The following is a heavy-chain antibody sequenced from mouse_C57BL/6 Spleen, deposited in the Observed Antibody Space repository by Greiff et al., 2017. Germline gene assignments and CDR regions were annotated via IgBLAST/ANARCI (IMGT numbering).Heavy chain of an antibody. CDR3: ARRYYGSSGDFDY. CDR1: GYSFTGYY. Sequence: VQLQQSGPELVKPGASVKISCKASGYSFTGYYMNWVKQSPEKSLEWIGEINPSTGGTTYNQKFKAKATLTVDKSSSTAYMQLKSLTSEDTAVYYCARRYYGSSGDFDYWGQGTTLTVSS. J-gene: IGHJ2*01. CDR2: INPSTGGT. V-gene: IGHV1-42*01. D-gene: IGHD1-1*01.